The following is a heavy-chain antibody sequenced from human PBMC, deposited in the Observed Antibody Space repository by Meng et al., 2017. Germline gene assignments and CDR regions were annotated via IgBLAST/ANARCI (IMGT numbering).Heavy chain of an antibody. D-gene: IGHD6-13*01. CDR2: INHSGST. Sequence: QVQLQQWGAGLLKPSETLSLTCAVYGGSFSGYDWSWIRQPPGKGLEWIGEINHSGSTNYNPSLKSRVTISVDTSKNQFSLKLSSVTAADTAVYYCDRSSSRRPHDYWGQGTLVTVSS. V-gene: IGHV4-34*01. J-gene: IGHJ4*02. CDR1: GGSFSGYD. CDR3: DRSSSRRPHDY.